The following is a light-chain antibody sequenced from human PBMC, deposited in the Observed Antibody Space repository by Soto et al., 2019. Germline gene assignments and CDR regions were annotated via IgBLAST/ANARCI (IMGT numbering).Light chain of an antibody. Sequence: QSVLTQPPSASGTPGERVTISWSGSNSNVGSNTVRWYQHVPGTAAKLLIYVNNQRPSGVPDLLPDSTSRTSASLAISGFRSEDESDYYCATWDDTLHGYVFCTGTKVTVL. V-gene: IGLV1-44*01. CDR2: VNN. CDR1: NSNVGSNT. CDR3: ATWDDTLHGYV. J-gene: IGLJ1*01.